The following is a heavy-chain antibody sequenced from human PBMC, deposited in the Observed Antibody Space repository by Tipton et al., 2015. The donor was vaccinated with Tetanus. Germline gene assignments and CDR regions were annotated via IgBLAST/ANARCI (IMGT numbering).Heavy chain of an antibody. CDR3: ARTSPTDY. J-gene: IGHJ4*02. Sequence: QVQLVQSGAEVKKPGASVKVSCKAFAYTFTSFSITWVRQAPGQGLEWMGYINPSTGDTHYAQGFQGRVTLTSDTSISTAYMELVRLRSDDTAVYYCARTSPTDYWGQGTLVTVSS. CDR1: AYTFTSFS. CDR2: INPSTGDT. V-gene: IGHV1-2*02.